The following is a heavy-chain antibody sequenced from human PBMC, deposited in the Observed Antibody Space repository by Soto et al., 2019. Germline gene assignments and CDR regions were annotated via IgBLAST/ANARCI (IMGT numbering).Heavy chain of an antibody. CDR1: GYSFTSYW. J-gene: IGHJ6*02. Sequence: GESLKISCKGSGYSFTSYWIGWVRQMPGKGLEWMGISYPGDSDTRYSPSFQGQVTISADKSISTAYLQWSSLKASDTAMYYCARRMYYYDSSGYSYYYGMDVWGQGTTVTVSS. CDR3: ARRMYYYDSSGYSYYYGMDV. D-gene: IGHD3-22*01. CDR2: SYPGDSDT. V-gene: IGHV5-51*01.